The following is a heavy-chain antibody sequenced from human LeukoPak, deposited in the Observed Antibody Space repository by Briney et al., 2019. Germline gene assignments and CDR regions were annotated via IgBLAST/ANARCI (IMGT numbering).Heavy chain of an antibody. CDR3: ASGYYYDSSGSPPTLDY. CDR2: IIHGGST. J-gene: IGHJ4*02. D-gene: IGHD3-22*01. Sequence: RSESLSLARAVYARSFSGYYSSWVRQPPGKGLGWIGEIIHGGSTNYNPSLKSRDTISVDTSKNQFALELSSVTAAGTAVYYCASGYYYDSSGSPPTLDYWGQGTLVTVS. V-gene: IGHV4-34*12. CDR1: ARSFSGYY.